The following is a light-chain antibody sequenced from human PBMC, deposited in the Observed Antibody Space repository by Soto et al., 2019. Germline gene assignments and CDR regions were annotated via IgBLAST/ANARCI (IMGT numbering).Light chain of an antibody. CDR1: QSVSDKY. CDR3: QQYGASPRVT. CDR2: GAS. J-gene: IGKJ4*01. V-gene: IGKV3-20*01. Sequence: EIVLTQSPGTLSLSPGERATLSCRASQSVSDKYLAWYQQKPRQDPRLLIYGASSRATGIPARFSGSGSGTDLTLTISRLEPEAFAVYYCQQYGASPRVTFGGGTKVEIK.